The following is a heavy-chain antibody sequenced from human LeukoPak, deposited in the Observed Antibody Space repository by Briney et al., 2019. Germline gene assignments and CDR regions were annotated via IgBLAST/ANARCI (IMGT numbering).Heavy chain of an antibody. Sequence: GASVKVSCKASGGTFSSYAISWVRQAPGQGLEWMGWISAYNGNTNYAQKLQGRVAMTTDTSTSTAYMELRSLRSDDTAVYYCARASTLIAAAGASFGYWGQGTLVTVSS. J-gene: IGHJ4*02. V-gene: IGHV1-18*01. CDR2: ISAYNGNT. CDR3: ARASTLIAAAGASFGY. D-gene: IGHD6-13*01. CDR1: GGTFSSYA.